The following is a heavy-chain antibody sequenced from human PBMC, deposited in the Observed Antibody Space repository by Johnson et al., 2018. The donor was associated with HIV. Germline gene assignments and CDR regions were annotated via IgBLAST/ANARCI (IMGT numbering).Heavy chain of an antibody. J-gene: IGHJ3*02. CDR2: ISYDGSNK. V-gene: IGHV3-30*03. Sequence: VQLVESGGGVVQPGGSLRLSCAASRFTFSSYGMHWFRQAPGKGLEWVAVISYDGSNKYYADSVKGRFTISRDNSKNTLYLQMNSLRAEDTAVYYCARAQYNYALGRGAFDIWGQGTMVTVSS. CDR3: ARAQYNYALGRGAFDI. D-gene: IGHD5-18*01. CDR1: RFTFSSYG.